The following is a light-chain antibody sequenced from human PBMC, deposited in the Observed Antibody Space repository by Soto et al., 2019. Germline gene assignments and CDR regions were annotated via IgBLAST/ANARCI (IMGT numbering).Light chain of an antibody. V-gene: IGLV1-44*01. CDR1: TSNIGENT. CDR3: AAWDGSLSGHV. J-gene: IGLJ1*01. CDR2: VND. Sequence: QSVLTQPPSVSGTPGQGVTISCSGSTSNIGENTVGWFQQLPGTAPKVLIYVNDKRPSGVPDRFSGSKSGTSAYLAISGLQSEDEADYYCAAWDGSLSGHVFGAGTKLTVL.